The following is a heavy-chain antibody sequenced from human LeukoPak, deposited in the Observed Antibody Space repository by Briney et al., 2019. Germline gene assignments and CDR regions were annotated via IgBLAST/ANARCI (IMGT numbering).Heavy chain of an antibody. CDR1: GYTFTTYG. D-gene: IGHD4-17*01. J-gene: IGHJ4*02. V-gene: IGHV7-4-1*02. CDR3: ARDPGGGAYGDHFDY. CDR2: INTNTGNP. Sequence: ASVKVSCKASGYTFTTYGMNWVRQAPGQGLEWMGWINTNTGNPTYAQGFTGRFVFSLDTSVSTAYLQISSLKAEDTAVYYCARDPGGGAYGDHFDYWGQGTLVTVSS.